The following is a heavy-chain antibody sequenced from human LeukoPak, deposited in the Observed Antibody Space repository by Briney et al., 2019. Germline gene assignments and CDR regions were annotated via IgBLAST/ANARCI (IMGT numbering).Heavy chain of an antibody. J-gene: IGHJ4*02. Sequence: GGSLRLSCAASGFTFSSYGMPWVRQAPGKGLEWVAVISYDGSNKYYADSVKGRFTISRDNSKNTLYLQMNSLRAEDTAVYYCALEIYDYWGQGTLVTVSS. CDR3: ALEIYDY. CDR1: GFTFSSYG. V-gene: IGHV3-30*03. CDR2: ISYDGSNK. D-gene: IGHD5-12*01.